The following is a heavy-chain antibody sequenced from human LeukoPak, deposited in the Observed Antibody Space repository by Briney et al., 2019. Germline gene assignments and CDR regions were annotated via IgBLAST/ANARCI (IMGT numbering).Heavy chain of an antibody. V-gene: IGHV3-23*01. CDR1: GFTFSTYH. J-gene: IGHJ4*02. CDR3: AISCDSSAGEY. Sequence: GGSLRLSCAASGFTFSTYHMNWDRQAPGKGLEWVSGISGSGVSTYYADSVKGRFTISRDNSKNPLYQQSDSRRAEHTAVYYCAISCDSSAGEYGGGGTLVSVSS. D-gene: IGHD3-22*01. CDR2: ISGSGVST.